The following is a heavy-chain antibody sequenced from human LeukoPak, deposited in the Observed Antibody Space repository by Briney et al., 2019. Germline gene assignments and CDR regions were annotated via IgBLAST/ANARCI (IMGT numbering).Heavy chain of an antibody. CDR2: INEDENER. CDR3: ARVNYDILTGYYLTPAFDY. J-gene: IGHJ4*02. D-gene: IGHD3-9*01. CDR1: GFIFSSYC. Sequence: PGGSLRLSCAASGFIFSSYCMMWVRQAPGKGLEWVATINEDENERFYVDSVKGRFTISRDNAKKSLYLQMNSLRAEDTAVYYCARVNYDILTGYYLTPAFDYWGQGTLVTVSS. V-gene: IGHV3-7*01.